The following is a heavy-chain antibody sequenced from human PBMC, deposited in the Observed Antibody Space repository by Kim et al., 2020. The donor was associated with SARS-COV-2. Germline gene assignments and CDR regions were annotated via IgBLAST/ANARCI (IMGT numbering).Heavy chain of an antibody. CDR2: INTNTGNP. Sequence: ASVKVSCKASGYTFTSYTMNWVRQAPGQGLEWMGWINTNTGNPTYAQGFTGRFVFSLDTSVSTAYLQISTLKAEDTAVYYCARKYWNQHSHFDYWGQGTLVTVSS. CDR1: GYTFTSYT. J-gene: IGHJ4*02. CDR3: ARKYWNQHSHFDY. V-gene: IGHV7-4-1*02. D-gene: IGHD1-1*01.